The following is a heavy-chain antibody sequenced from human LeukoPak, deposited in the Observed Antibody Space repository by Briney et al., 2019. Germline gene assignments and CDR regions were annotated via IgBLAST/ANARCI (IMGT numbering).Heavy chain of an antibody. D-gene: IGHD4-17*01. CDR3: AIFHGDTDSYFDY. Sequence: ASVKVSRKSSVYTFTSYGISWVRPPPGQGLEWMGWISVYNGNTNYAQQLQGRVTMTTDTSTNTAYLELRSLRSDDTAVFYYAIFHGDTDSYFDYWGQGTLVTVSS. V-gene: IGHV1-18*01. CDR1: VYTFTSYG. CDR2: ISVYNGNT. J-gene: IGHJ4*02.